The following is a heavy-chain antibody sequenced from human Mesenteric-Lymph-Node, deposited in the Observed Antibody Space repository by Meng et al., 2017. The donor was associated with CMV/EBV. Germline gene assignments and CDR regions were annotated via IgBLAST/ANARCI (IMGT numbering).Heavy chain of an antibody. V-gene: IGHV1-69*02. J-gene: IGHJ5*02. CDR2: IIPILGIA. CDR3: AGGIAAAGSRWFDP. D-gene: IGHD6-13*01. Sequence: QVQLVQAGAEVKKPGSSVKASCKASGGTFSSYTISRVRQAPGQGLEGMGRIIPILGIANNAQKFQGRVTINADKSTSTAYMELSSLRYEDTAVYYCAGGIAAAGSRWFDPWGQGTLVTVSS. CDR1: GGTFSSYT.